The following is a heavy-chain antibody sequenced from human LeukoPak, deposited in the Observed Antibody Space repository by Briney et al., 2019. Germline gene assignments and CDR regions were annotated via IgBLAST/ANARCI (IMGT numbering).Heavy chain of an antibody. Sequence: PGRSLRLSCAASGFTFSSYAMHWVRQAPGKGLEWVAVISYDGSNKYYADSVKGRFTISRGNSKNTLYLQMNSLRAEDTAVYYCARGGHSSGGSRTFDYWGQGTLVTVSS. J-gene: IGHJ4*02. CDR2: ISYDGSNK. CDR3: ARGGHSSGGSRTFDY. CDR1: GFTFSSYA. D-gene: IGHD2-15*01. V-gene: IGHV3-30-3*01.